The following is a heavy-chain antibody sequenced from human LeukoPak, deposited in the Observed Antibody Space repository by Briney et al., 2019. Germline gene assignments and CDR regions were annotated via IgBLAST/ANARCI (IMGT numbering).Heavy chain of an antibody. V-gene: IGHV4-34*01. J-gene: IGHJ3*02. CDR2: INSGNT. CDR1: GGSFSGYY. CDR3: ARYRAFDI. Sequence: SETLSLTCPVYGGSFSGYYWSWIRQPPGKGLEWIGYINSGNTNYNPSLKSRVTISVDTSTNQFSLRLNSVTAADTAVYYCARYRAFDIWGRGTLVTVSS.